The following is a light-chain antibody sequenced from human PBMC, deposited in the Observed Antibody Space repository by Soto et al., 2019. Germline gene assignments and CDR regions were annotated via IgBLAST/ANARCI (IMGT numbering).Light chain of an antibody. CDR3: QQSYSSPLT. V-gene: IGKV1-39*01. CDR2: AAS. Sequence: DIQMTQSPSSLSASVGDRVTITCRASQSISSYLNWYQQKPGKAPNLLIYAASTLQSGVPSRFSGSGSGTDFTLTISSLQPEDFAPYYCQQSYSSPLTFGGGSKVEI. CDR1: QSISSY. J-gene: IGKJ4*01.